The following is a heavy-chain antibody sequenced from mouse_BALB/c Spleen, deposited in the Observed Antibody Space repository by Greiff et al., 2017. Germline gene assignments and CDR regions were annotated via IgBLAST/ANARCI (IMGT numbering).Heavy chain of an antibody. CDR3: TRRVMDGYYVDYAMDY. CDR2: IYPGNSDT. D-gene: IGHD2-3*01. V-gene: IGHV1-5*01. J-gene: IGHJ4*01. Sequence: EVQLQQSGTVLARPGASVKMSCKASGYSFTSYWMHWVKQRPGQGLEWIGAIYPGNSDTSYNQKFKGKAKLTAVTSASTAYMELSSLTNEDSAVYYCTRRVMDGYYVDYAMDYWGQGTSVTVSS. CDR1: GYSFTSYW.